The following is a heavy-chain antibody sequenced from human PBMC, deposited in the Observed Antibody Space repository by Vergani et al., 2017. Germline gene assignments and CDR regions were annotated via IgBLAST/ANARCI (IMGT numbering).Heavy chain of an antibody. CDR1: GGSISSSSYY. CDR2: IYYSGST. V-gene: IGHV4-39*07. D-gene: IGHD1-26*01. J-gene: IGHJ4*02. Sequence: QLQLQESGPGLVKPSETLSLTCTVSGGSISSSSYYWGWIRQPPGTGLEGIGSIYYSGSTYYNPSLKSRVPISVDTSKNQFSLKLSSVTAADTAVYYCARLSGSYCFDYWGQGTLVTVSS. CDR3: ARLSGSYCFDY.